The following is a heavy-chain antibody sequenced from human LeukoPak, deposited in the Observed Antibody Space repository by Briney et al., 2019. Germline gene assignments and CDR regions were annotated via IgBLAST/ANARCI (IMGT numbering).Heavy chain of an antibody. Sequence: SETLSLTCAVYGGSFSGYYWSWIRQPPGKGLEWIGEINRSGSTNYNPSLKSRVTISVDTSKNQFSLKLSSVTAADTAVYYCAGSSGYYPRPYYFDYWGQGTLVTVSS. CDR2: INRSGST. CDR1: GGSFSGYY. J-gene: IGHJ4*02. V-gene: IGHV4-34*01. CDR3: AGSSGYYPRPYYFDY. D-gene: IGHD3-22*01.